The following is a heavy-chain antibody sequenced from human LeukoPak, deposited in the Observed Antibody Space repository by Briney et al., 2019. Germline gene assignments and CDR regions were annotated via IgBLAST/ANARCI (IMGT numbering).Heavy chain of an antibody. J-gene: IGHJ4*02. CDR2: INHSGST. V-gene: IGHV4-34*01. CDR1: GGSFSGYY. CDR3: ARGTMVRGVITPQPIDY. D-gene: IGHD3-10*01. Sequence: SETLSLTCAVYGGSFSGYYWSWIRQPPGKGLEWIGEINHSGSTNYNPSLKSRVTISVDTSKNQFSLKLSSVTAADTAVYNCARGTMVRGVITPQPIDYWGQGALVTVSS.